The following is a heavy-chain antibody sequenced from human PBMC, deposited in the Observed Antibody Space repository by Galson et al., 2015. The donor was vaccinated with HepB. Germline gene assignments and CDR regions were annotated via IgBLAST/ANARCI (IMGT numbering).Heavy chain of an antibody. D-gene: IGHD2-2*01. J-gene: IGHJ6*02. CDR1: GFTFSGYT. CDR3: AKSEGYCSSPSCYPYYYNFYGVDV. Sequence: SLRLSCAASGFTFSGYTMSWVRQAPGKGLEWVSGISTSSTTTYYADSVKGRFTISRANSKNTLYLQMDSLRADDTAVYYCAKSEGYCSSPSCYPYYYNFYGVDVWGQGTTVTVSS. V-gene: IGHV3-23*01. CDR2: ISTSSTTT.